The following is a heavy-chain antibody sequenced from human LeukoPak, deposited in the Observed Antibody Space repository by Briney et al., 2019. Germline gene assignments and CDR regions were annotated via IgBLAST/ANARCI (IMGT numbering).Heavy chain of an antibody. CDR1: GFTFSTYG. Sequence: GGSLRLSCAASGFTFSTYGMSWVRQAPGKGLEWVSGISGSGGSTYYADSAKGRFTISRDNSRNTLYLQLNSLRAEDTAVYYCAKLVAGSDFWGQGTLVTVSS. CDR3: AKLVAGSDF. D-gene: IGHD6-19*01. CDR2: ISGSGGST. J-gene: IGHJ4*02. V-gene: IGHV3-23*01.